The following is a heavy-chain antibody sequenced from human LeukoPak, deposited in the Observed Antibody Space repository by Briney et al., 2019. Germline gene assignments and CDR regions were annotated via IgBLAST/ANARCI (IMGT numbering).Heavy chain of an antibody. Sequence: SQTLSLTCAISGDSVSSNTAAWNWIRQSPSRGIEWLGRTYYRSKWYNDYAVSVKSRITINPDASKNQFSLQLNSVTPEDTAVYYCARVDTAMVSFDYWGQGTLVTVSS. D-gene: IGHD5-18*01. J-gene: IGHJ4*02. CDR3: ARVDTAMVSFDY. CDR2: TYYRSKWYN. V-gene: IGHV6-1*01. CDR1: GDSVSSNTAA.